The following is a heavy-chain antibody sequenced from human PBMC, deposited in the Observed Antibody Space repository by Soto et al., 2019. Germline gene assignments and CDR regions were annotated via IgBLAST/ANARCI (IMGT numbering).Heavy chain of an antibody. CDR1: GESFSGYY. CDR2: IFHGGST. V-gene: IGHV4-34*12. D-gene: IGHD3-22*01. J-gene: IGHJ4*02. Sequence: SETLSLTCAVYGESFSGYYWSWIRQPPGKGLEWIGEIFHGGSTNYSPSLKSRVTIQVDTSKNHVSLELNSVTAADTAVYYCARPHYESNTFYHFFDYWGQGTLVTVSS. CDR3: ARPHYESNTFYHFFDY.